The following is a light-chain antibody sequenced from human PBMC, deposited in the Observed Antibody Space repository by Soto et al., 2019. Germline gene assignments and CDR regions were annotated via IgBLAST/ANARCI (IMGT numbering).Light chain of an antibody. CDR1: SSDVGGYNY. CDR2: EVS. V-gene: IGLV2-14*01. J-gene: IGLJ1*01. CDR3: NSYTSIRTYA. Sequence: QSVLTQPASVPGSPGQSITISCTGTSSDVGGYNYVSWYQQHPGKAPKLVIYEVSDRPSGISDRFSGSKSGNAASLTISGLQAADEADYYCNSYTSIRTYAFGTGTKVTVL.